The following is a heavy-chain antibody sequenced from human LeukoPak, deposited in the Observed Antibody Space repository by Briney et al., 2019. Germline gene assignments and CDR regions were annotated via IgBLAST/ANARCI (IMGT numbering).Heavy chain of an antibody. J-gene: IGHJ6*03. CDR1: GGSISSSSYY. CDR2: IYYSGSK. V-gene: IGHV4-39*01. D-gene: IGHD2-2*01. CDR3: ARHEKAVVVPAAMSSSVPDRDYMDV. Sequence: SETLSLTSPVSGGSISSSSYYWGWLRQPPGKGLEWIGSIYYSGSKYYNASLKSRVTISVDTSKNQFSLRLSSVTAADTAVYYCARHEKAVVVPAAMSSSVPDRDYMDVWGKGTTVTVSS.